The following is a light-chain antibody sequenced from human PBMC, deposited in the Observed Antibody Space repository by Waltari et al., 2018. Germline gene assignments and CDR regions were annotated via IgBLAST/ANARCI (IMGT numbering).Light chain of an antibody. J-gene: IGKJ1*01. CDR3: QQYYSLPWT. CDR2: WAS. V-gene: IGKV4-1*01. CDR1: PSVFLNSNNKNY. Sequence: DIVMTQSPDSLAVSLGERATINCKSSPSVFLNSNNKNYLAWYQQKPGQPPKLLIYWASTRESGVPDRFSGSGPGTDFTLTISSLQAEDVAVYYCQQYYSLPWTFGQGTTVEIK.